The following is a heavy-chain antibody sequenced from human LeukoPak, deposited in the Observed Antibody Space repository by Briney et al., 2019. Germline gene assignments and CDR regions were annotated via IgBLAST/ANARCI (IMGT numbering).Heavy chain of an antibody. D-gene: IGHD3-22*01. V-gene: IGHV3-33*01. CDR1: GFTFSSYG. J-gene: IGHJ4*02. Sequence: GGSLRLSCAASGFTFSSYGMHWVRQAPGKGLEWVAVIWYDGSNKCYADSVKGRFTISRDNSKNTLYLQMNSLRAEDTAVYYCARDFYDSSGYYPYYFDYWGQGTLVTVSS. CDR2: IWYDGSNK. CDR3: ARDFYDSSGYYPYYFDY.